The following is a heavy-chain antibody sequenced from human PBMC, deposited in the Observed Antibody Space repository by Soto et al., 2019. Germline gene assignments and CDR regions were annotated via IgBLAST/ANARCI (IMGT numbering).Heavy chain of an antibody. D-gene: IGHD5-18*01. CDR2: ISGGGDGT. V-gene: IGHV3-23*01. CDR1: GFTFSSFA. J-gene: IGHJ4*02. Sequence: GGSLRLSCAASGFTFSSFALSWVRQAPGMGLEWVSAISGGGDGTDYADSVKGRFTISRDNSKNALYLQMSSLRDEDTAMYYCAGPGYSSQDYWGQGALVTVSS. CDR3: AGPGYSSQDY.